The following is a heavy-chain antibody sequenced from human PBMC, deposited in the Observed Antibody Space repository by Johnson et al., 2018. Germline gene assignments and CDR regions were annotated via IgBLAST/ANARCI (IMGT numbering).Heavy chain of an antibody. V-gene: IGHV1-3*01. D-gene: IGHD2-21*02. Sequence: QVQLVQSGAEVKKPGASVRVSCRTSGYTFRRYATHWVRQAPGQGLEWLGRNNGGNGNTKYSPKLQGRLTITRDTSASTAYMELNSLRFEDTAVYFCARDLPAERTGDIYYYYLDAWGKGTTVTVS. CDR1: GYTFRRYA. CDR2: NNGGNGNT. J-gene: IGHJ6*03. CDR3: ARDLPAERTGDIYYYYLDA.